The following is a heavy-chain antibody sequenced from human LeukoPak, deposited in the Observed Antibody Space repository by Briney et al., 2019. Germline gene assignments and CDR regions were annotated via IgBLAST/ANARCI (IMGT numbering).Heavy chain of an antibody. CDR2: INHRGSL. CDR1: GGSFRDYF. CDR3: ARAHKSCISDSCYAPPGY. J-gene: IGHJ4*02. V-gene: IGHV4-34*01. Sequence: SETLSLTCAVYGGSFRDYFWSWIRQPPGKGLEWIGDINHRGSLSYNPSLKSRVTISVDTSKNHFSLQMRSVTAADTAVYFCARAHKSCISDSCYAPPGYWGQGIPVTVSP. D-gene: IGHD2-2*01.